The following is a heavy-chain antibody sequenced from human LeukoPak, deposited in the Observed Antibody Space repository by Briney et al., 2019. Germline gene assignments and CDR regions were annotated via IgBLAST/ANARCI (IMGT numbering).Heavy chain of an antibody. CDR2: IKQDGSEK. Sequence: GGSLRLSCAASGFTFSSYWMSWVRQAPGKGLEWVANIKQDGSEKYYVDSVKGRFTISRDNAKNSLYLQMNSPRAEDTAVYYCARDRRSGGTYGFLGGQGTLVTVSS. CDR3: ARDRRSGGTYGFL. D-gene: IGHD3-10*01. CDR1: GFTFSSYW. J-gene: IGHJ4*02. V-gene: IGHV3-7*01.